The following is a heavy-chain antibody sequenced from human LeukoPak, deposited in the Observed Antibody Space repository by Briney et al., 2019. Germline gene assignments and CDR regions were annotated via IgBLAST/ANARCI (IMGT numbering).Heavy chain of an antibody. V-gene: IGHV3-21*01. Sequence: PGGSLRLSCAASGFTFSSYSMNLVRQAQGKGLEWVSSIISSSSYIDYTGSVKGGFSISRDNAKNALYLQKNCLKAEYTAVYYCANFLVVSATFSDYWGQGTRVTVSS. CDR3: ANFLVVSATFSDY. CDR2: IISSSSYI. CDR1: GFTFSSYS. J-gene: IGHJ4*02. D-gene: IGHD2-15*01.